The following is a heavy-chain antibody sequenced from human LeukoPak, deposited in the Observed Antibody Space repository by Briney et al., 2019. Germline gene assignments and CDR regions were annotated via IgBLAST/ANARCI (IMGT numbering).Heavy chain of an antibody. D-gene: IGHD3-16*02. J-gene: IGHJ4*02. CDR3: AIAEKALGGLTSPDY. Sequence: GSVKVSCKASGGTFSSYAISCVRQAPGQGLECVGCSNPHTGNPTYARGFTGRFVSSSDTSLSTPYLQRSGHQAEGTAPCYCAIAEKALGGLTSPDYWGQGTLVSVSS. CDR1: GGTFSSYA. V-gene: IGHV7-4-1*02. CDR2: SNPHTGNP.